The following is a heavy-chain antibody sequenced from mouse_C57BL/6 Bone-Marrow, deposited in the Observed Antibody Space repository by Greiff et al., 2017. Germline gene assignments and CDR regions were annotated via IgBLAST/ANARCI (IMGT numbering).Heavy chain of an antibody. D-gene: IGHD2-5*01. V-gene: IGHV1-81*01. Sequence: VQLQQSGAELARPGASVKLSCKASGYTFTSYGISWVKQRTGQGLEWIGEIYPRSGNTYYNEKFKGKATLTADKSSSTAYMELRSLTSEDSAVYFCARERTYSNYEREREYWGQGTSVTVSA. CDR1: GYTFTSYG. J-gene: IGHJ4*01. CDR2: IYPRSGNT. CDR3: ARERTYSNYEREREY.